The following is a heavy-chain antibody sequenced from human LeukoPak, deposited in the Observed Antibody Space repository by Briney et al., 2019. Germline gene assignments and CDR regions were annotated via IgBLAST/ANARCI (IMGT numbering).Heavy chain of an antibody. Sequence: GASVKVSCKASGYTFTSYDINWVRQATGQGLEWMGWMNPNSGNTGYAQKFQGRVTITRNTSISTAYMELSSLRSEDTAVYYCARGWSRAGDWFDPWGQGTLVTVSS. CDR1: GYTFTSYD. CDR2: MNPNSGNT. V-gene: IGHV1-8*03. D-gene: IGHD1-1*01. J-gene: IGHJ5*02. CDR3: ARGWSRAGDWFDP.